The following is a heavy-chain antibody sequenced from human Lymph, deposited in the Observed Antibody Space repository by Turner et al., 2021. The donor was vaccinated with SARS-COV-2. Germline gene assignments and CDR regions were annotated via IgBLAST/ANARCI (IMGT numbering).Heavy chain of an antibody. V-gene: IGHV1-24*01. Sequence: QVQLVHSGAELKKPAASVKVSCNGAGYSLTELSIHWVRQAPGKGLECIGGFDSEDCETINAQKIQGGVNMTEATTTDRAYMEISSMRAEDTAVYYCATVKEIWRILTGGNYFDFWGQGTMVTVSS. CDR2: FDSEDCET. CDR3: ATVKEIWRILTGGNYFDF. CDR1: GYSLTELS. D-gene: IGHD3-3*01. J-gene: IGHJ4*03.